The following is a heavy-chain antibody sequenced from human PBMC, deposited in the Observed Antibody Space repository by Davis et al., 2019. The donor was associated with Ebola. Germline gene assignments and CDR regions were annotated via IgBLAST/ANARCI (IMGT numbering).Heavy chain of an antibody. D-gene: IGHD4-11*01. CDR1: GFTVSSNY. Sequence: PGGSLRLSCAASGFTVSSNYMSWVRQAPGKGLEWVSVIYSGGSTYYADSVKGRFTISRDNAKNSLYLQMNSLRAEDTAVYYCAKAPDYRASHWGQGILVTVSS. CDR3: AKAPDYRASH. CDR2: IYSGGST. V-gene: IGHV3-53*01. J-gene: IGHJ4*02.